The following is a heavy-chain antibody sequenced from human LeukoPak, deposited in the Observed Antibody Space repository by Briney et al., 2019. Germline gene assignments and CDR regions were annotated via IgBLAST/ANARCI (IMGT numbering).Heavy chain of an antibody. Sequence: PGGSLRLSCAASGFTFSSYVMHWVRQAPGKGLEWVAIISYDGGNEYYADSVRGRFTISRDNSKNTLYLQMNSLRAEDAAVYFCAKAPVTSCRGAYCYPFDSWGQGTLVTVSS. CDR1: GFTFSSYV. CDR3: AKAPVTSCRGAYCYPFDS. D-gene: IGHD2-21*01. V-gene: IGHV3-30*04. CDR2: ISYDGGNE. J-gene: IGHJ4*02.